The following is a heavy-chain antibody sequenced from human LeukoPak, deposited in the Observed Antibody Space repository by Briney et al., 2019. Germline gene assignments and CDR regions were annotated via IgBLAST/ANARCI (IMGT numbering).Heavy chain of an antibody. Sequence: GASVKVSCKASGYTFTTYGINWVRQAPGQGLEWMGWISTYDGSTNYAQKFRDRVTMMRDTSTSTAYMELRSLRSDDTAVYYCARDQPRRGPGNHDYWGQGTLVTVSS. D-gene: IGHD1-26*01. V-gene: IGHV1-18*01. CDR2: ISTYDGST. CDR3: ARDQPRRGPGNHDY. CDR1: GYTFTTYG. J-gene: IGHJ4*02.